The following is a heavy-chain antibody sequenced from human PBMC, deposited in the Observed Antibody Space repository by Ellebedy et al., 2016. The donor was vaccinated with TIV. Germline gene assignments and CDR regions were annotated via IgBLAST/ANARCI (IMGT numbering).Heavy chain of an antibody. Sequence: PGGSLRLSCAASGFTFSSYGMHWVRQAPGKGLEWVAVIWYDGKNKYYADSVKGRFTISRDNSKNTLYLQMNSLRSEDTAVYYCAKDVGFWGGYFDHWGQGTLVTVSS. CDR1: GFTFSSYG. V-gene: IGHV3-30*02. CDR2: IWYDGKNK. J-gene: IGHJ4*02. D-gene: IGHD3-3*01. CDR3: AKDVGFWGGYFDH.